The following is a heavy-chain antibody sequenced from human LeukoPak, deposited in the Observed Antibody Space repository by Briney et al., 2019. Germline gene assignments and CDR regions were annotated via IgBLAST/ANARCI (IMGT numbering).Heavy chain of an antibody. CDR2: IKQDGSEK. CDR3: ARGPAFYYYDSIDWFDP. V-gene: IGHV3-7*01. D-gene: IGHD3-22*01. Sequence: GGSLRLSCAASGFTFSSYWMSWVRQAPGKGLEWVANIKQDGSEKYYVDSVKGRFTISRDNAKNSLYLQMNSLRAEDTAVYYCARGPAFYYYDSIDWFDPWGQGTLVTVSS. CDR1: GFTFSSYW. J-gene: IGHJ5*02.